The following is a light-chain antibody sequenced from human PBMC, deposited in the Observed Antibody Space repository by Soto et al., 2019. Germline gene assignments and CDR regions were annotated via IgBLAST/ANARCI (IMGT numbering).Light chain of an antibody. CDR3: SSYAGSNNPYV. V-gene: IGLV2-8*01. CDR2: EVT. J-gene: IGLJ1*01. Sequence: LTQPPSASGSPGQSVTISCTGTSGDIGGYDYVSWYQQHPGKAPKLMIYEVTKRPLGVPDRFSGSKSGNTASLTVSGLQAEDEADYYCSSYAGSNNPYVFGTGTKVTVL. CDR1: SGDIGGYDY.